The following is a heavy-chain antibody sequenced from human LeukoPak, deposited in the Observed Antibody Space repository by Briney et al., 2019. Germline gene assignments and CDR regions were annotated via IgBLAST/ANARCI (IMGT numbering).Heavy chain of an antibody. V-gene: IGHV1-18*04. CDR1: GYTFTGYY. CDR2: ISAYNGDT. Sequence: ASVKVSCKASGYTFTGYYMHWVRQAPGQGLEWMGWISAYNGDTKYEQKFRGRVTMTTDTSTSTAYMELRSLTSDDTAVFYCARGSGYDAFEIWGQGTTVTVSS. J-gene: IGHJ3*02. CDR3: ARGSGYDAFEI. D-gene: IGHD3-22*01.